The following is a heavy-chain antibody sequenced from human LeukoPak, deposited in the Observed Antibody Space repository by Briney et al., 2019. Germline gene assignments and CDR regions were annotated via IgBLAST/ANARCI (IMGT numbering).Heavy chain of an antibody. Sequence: ASVKVSCKASGYTFTGYYMHWVRQAPGQGLEWMGGIIPIFGTANYAQKFQGRVTITADKSTSTAYMELSSLRSEDTAVYYCARSADYDRRIDYWGQGTLVTVSS. V-gene: IGHV1-69*06. D-gene: IGHD4-17*01. CDR1: GYTFTGYY. CDR2: IIPIFGTA. J-gene: IGHJ4*02. CDR3: ARSADYDRRIDY.